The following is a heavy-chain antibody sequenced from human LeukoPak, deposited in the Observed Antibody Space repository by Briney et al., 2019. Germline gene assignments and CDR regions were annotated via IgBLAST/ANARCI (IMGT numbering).Heavy chain of an antibody. CDR2: INPSGGDT. CDR1: GYTFTRYF. CDR3: ARRTCSSSDCYFNWLDP. J-gene: IGHJ5*02. Sequence: ASVKVSCKASGYTFTRYFIHWVRQAPGQGLEWMGIINPSGGDTTYAQKFQGRITMTRDTSTSTVYMELSSLGSEDTAVCYCARRTCSSSDCYFNWLDPWGQGTLVTVSS. D-gene: IGHD2-2*01. V-gene: IGHV1-46*03.